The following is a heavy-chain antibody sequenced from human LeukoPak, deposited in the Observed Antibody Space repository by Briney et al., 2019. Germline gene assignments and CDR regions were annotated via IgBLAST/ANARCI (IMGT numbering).Heavy chain of an antibody. V-gene: IGHV4-61*02. CDR2: IYTSGST. CDR1: GYSISSGYY. Sequence: SETLSLTCTVSGYSISSGYYWSWIRQPAGKGLEWIGRIYTSGSTNYNPSLKSRVTISVDTSKNQFSLKLSSVTAADTAVYYCASVMDYYYYMDVWGKGTTVTVSS. CDR3: ASVMDYYYYMDV. D-gene: IGHD2-21*01. J-gene: IGHJ6*03.